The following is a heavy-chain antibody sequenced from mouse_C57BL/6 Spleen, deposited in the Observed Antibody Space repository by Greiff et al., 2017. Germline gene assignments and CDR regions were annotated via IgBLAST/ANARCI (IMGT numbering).Heavy chain of an antibody. J-gene: IGHJ1*03. V-gene: IGHV2-9-1*01. D-gene: IGHD1-1*01. Sequence: VQVVESGPGLVAPSQSLSLTCTVSGFSLTSYAISWVRQPPGKGLEWLGVIWTGGGTNYNSALKSRLSISKDNSKSQVFLKMNSLQTDDTARYYCARKDYGSSYWYFDVWGTGTTVTVSS. CDR3: ARKDYGSSYWYFDV. CDR2: IWTGGGT. CDR1: GFSLTSYA.